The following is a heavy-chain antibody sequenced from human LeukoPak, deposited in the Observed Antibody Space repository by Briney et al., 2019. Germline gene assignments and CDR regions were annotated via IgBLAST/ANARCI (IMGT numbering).Heavy chain of an antibody. V-gene: IGHV4-4*07. CDR3: ARVQRFSYTYDWFDP. D-gene: IGHD3-16*01. J-gene: IGHJ5*02. CDR2: LYTSGGT. CDR1: GVSISSHY. Sequence: SETLSLTCSVSGVSISSHYWSWIRQTAGKGLEWIGRLYTSGGTNYNPSLKSRVTMSVDTSKNRFSLRLSSVTAADTAVYYCARVQRFSYTYDWFDPWGQGTLVTVSS.